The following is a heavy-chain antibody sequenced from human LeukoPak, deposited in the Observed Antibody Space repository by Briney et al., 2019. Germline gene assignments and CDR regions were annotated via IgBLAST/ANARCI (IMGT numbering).Heavy chain of an antibody. CDR3: ARARYGGNYYFDY. CDR2: INSDGSST. Sequence: GGPLTLSCAASGFTFSSYWMHWVRQAPGKGLVWVSRINSDGSSTSYADSVKGRFTISRDNAKNTLYLQMNSRRAEDTAVYYCARARYGGNYYFDYWGQGTLVTVSS. CDR1: GFTFSSYW. J-gene: IGHJ4*02. D-gene: IGHD4-23*01. V-gene: IGHV3-74*01.